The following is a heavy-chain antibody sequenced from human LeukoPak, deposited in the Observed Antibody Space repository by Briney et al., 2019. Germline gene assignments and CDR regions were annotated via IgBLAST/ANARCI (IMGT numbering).Heavy chain of an antibody. J-gene: IGHJ4*02. D-gene: IGHD6-19*01. Sequence: GGSLRLSCSASGFTFSTRPMHWVRQAPGKGLEYVSGSSANGGSTYYADSVKGRFIISRDNSKNTVYLQMSSLRPGDTAVYYCVNQISGWVYWGQGTLVTVSS. CDR3: VNQISGWVY. CDR2: SSANGGST. CDR1: GFTFSTRP. V-gene: IGHV3-64D*06.